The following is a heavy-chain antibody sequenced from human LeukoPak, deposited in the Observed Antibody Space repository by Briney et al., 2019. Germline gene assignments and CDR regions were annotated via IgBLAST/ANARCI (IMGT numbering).Heavy chain of an antibody. CDR3: ARGGQDQLPRRAHWFDP. D-gene: IGHD2-2*01. CDR1: GFTFSSYE. CDR2: ISSSGSTI. V-gene: IGHV3-48*03. Sequence: PGGSLRLSCAASGFTFSSYEMNWVRQAPGKGLEWVSYISSSGSTIYYADSVKGRFTISRDNAKNSLYLQMNSLRAEDTAVYYCARGGQDQLPRRAHWFDPWGQGTLVTVSS. J-gene: IGHJ5*02.